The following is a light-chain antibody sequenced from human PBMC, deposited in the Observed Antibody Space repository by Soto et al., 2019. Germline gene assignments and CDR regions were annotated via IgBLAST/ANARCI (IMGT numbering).Light chain of an antibody. CDR2: GAS. J-gene: IGKJ5*01. CDR3: QQYDNWPPVT. Sequence: IVMTQSPATLSVSPGERATLSCRASQSVNSNLAWYQQKPGQAPRLLIYGASTSATGIPARFSGSGSGTEFTLTISSLQSEDFAVYYCQQYDNWPPVTFGQGTRLEIK. CDR1: QSVNSN. V-gene: IGKV3-15*01.